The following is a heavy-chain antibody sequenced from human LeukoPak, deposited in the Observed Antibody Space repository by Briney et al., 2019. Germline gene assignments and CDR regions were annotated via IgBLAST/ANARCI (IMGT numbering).Heavy chain of an antibody. V-gene: IGHV4-34*01. CDR2: INHIGST. CDR3: ARGVVVVMSEGFDY. CDR1: GGSFSGYY. J-gene: IGHJ4*02. Sequence: SETLSLTCAVYGGSFSGYYWSWIRQPPGKGLEWIGEINHIGSTNYNPSLKSRVTISVDTSKNQFSLKLSSVTAADTAVYYCARGVVVVMSEGFDYWGQGTLVTVSS. D-gene: IGHD3-22*01.